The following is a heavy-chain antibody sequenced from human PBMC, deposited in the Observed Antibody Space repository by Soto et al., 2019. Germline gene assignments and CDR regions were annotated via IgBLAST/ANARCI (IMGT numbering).Heavy chain of an antibody. CDR3: AKDRRRAVVVTAIGEPFDY. CDR1: GFTFSSYA. D-gene: IGHD2-21*02. CDR2: ISGSGGST. J-gene: IGHJ4*02. Sequence: EVQLLESGGGLVQPGGSLRLSCAASGFTFSSYAMSWVRQAPGKGLEWVSAISGSGGSTYYADSVKGRFTISRDNSKNTLYRQRNSLRAEGTAVYYCAKDRRRAVVVTAIGEPFDYWGQGTLFTVSS. V-gene: IGHV3-23*01.